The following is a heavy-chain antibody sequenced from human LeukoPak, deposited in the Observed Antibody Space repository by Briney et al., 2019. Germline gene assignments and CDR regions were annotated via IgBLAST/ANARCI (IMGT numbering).Heavy chain of an antibody. V-gene: IGHV4-34*01. CDR1: GGSFSGYY. D-gene: IGHD2-8*01. J-gene: IGHJ5*02. CDR2: INHSGST. CDR3: ARTPLGYCTNGVCYRRIRNWFDP. Sequence: TSETLSLTCAVYGGSFSGYYWSWIRQPPGKGLEWIGEINHSGSTNYNPSLKSRVTISVDTSKNQFSLKLSSVTAADTAVYYCARTPLGYCTNGVCYRRIRNWFDPWGQGTLVTVSS.